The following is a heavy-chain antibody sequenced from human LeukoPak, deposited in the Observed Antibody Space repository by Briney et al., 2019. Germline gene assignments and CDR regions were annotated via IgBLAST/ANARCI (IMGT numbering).Heavy chain of an antibody. D-gene: IGHD2/OR15-2a*01. CDR1: GGSFSGYY. J-gene: IGHJ3*02. V-gene: IGHV4-4*07. CDR2: ISTSGST. CDR3: ARDSQVSLDI. Sequence: SETLSLTCAVYGGSFSGYYWSWIRQPAGKGLEWIGRISTSGSTNYNPSLKSRVTMSVDTSKNLFSLKRNSVTAADTAVYYCARDSQVSLDIWGQGTLVTVSS.